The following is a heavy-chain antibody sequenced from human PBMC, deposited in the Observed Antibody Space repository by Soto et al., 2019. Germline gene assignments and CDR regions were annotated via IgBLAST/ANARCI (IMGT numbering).Heavy chain of an antibody. D-gene: IGHD3-9*01. CDR2: IYYSGST. Sequence: PSETLSLTCTVSGSSIIGGGKYWSWIRQHPGKGLEWIGYIYYSGSTYYNPSLKSRVTISVDTSKNQFSLKLSSVTAADTAVYYCARVFEYYDILTGYHEPKHFDYWGQGTLVTVS. CDR3: ARVFEYYDILTGYHEPKHFDY. J-gene: IGHJ4*02. CDR1: GSSIIGGGKY. V-gene: IGHV4-31*03.